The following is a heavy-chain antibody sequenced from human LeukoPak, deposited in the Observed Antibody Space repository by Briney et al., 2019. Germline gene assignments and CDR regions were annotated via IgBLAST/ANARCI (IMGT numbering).Heavy chain of an antibody. D-gene: IGHD4-23*01. CDR2: ISSVSNAI. Sequence: PGRSLRLSCAASGFTFSSYGMHWVRQAPGKGLEWLAYISSVSNAIYYADSVRGRFTISRDNAKNSLYLQMNSLRAEDTAVYYCAKWVGTLGSLDYWGQGTLVTVSS. CDR1: GFTFSSYG. J-gene: IGHJ4*02. V-gene: IGHV3-48*04. CDR3: AKWVGTLGSLDY.